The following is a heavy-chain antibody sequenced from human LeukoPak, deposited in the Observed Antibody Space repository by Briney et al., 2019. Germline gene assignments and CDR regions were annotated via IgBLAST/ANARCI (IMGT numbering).Heavy chain of an antibody. J-gene: IGHJ4*02. D-gene: IGHD3-22*01. CDR1: GFTFSSYS. Sequence: GGSLRLSCAASGFTFSSYSMNWVRQAPGKGLEWVSSISSSSSYIYYADSVKGRFTISRDSAKKSLYLRMNSLRAEDTAVYYCARWDDSSGYYPYYFDYWGQGTLVTVSS. CDR2: ISSSSSYI. CDR3: ARWDDSSGYYPYYFDY. V-gene: IGHV3-21*01.